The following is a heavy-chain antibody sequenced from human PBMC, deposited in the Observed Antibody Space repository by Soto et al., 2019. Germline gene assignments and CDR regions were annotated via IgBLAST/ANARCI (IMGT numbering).Heavy chain of an antibody. V-gene: IGHV3-64D*06. CDR2: ISSNGGST. D-gene: IGHD6-19*01. CDR3: VTPLAAVAPDY. J-gene: IGHJ4*02. CDR1: GFTFSSYA. Sequence: GSLRLSCSASGFTFSSYAMHWVRQAPGKGLEYVSAISSNGGSTYYADSVKGRFTISRDNSKNTLYLQMSSLRAEDAAVYYCVTPLAAVAPDYWGQGTLVTVSS.